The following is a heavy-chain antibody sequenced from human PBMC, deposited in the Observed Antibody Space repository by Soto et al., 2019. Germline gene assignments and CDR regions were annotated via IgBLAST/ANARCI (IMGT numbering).Heavy chain of an antibody. J-gene: IGHJ6*03. CDR2: INSDGSVS. Sequence: EVQLVESGGGLVQTGGSLRLSCAASGFTFSNYWMYWVRQAPGKGLEWVSRINSDGSVSSYADSVKGRLTISRDNAKNTLYLQMDSLRAEDTAVYYCARGDCVGGTCYSLAGSFYYYMDVWGKGTTVTVFS. CDR1: GFTFSNYW. D-gene: IGHD2-15*01. CDR3: ARGDCVGGTCYSLAGSFYYYMDV. V-gene: IGHV3-74*02.